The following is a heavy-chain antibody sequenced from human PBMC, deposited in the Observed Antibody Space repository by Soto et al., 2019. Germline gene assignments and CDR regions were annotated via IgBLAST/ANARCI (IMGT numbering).Heavy chain of an antibody. CDR1: GYTFTSYA. D-gene: IGHD2-2*02. V-gene: IGHV1-3*01. CDR3: ARDQVVPAAIGYYYYYYGMDV. J-gene: IGHJ6*02. CDR2: INAGNGNT. Sequence: GASVKVSCKASGYTFTSYAMHWVRQAPGQRLEWMGWINAGNGNTKYSQKFQGRVTITRDTSASTAYMELSSLRSEDTAVYYCARDQVVPAAIGYYYYYYGMDVWGQGTTVTVSS.